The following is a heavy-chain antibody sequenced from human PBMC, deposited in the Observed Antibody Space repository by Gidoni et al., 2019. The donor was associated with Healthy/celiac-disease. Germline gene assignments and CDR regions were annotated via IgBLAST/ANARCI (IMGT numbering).Heavy chain of an antibody. V-gene: IGHV1-46*03. CDR2: INHGCGRT. J-gene: IGHJ6*02. CDR3: ARGGIQLWFGRGMDYYYYGMDV. D-gene: IGHD5-18*01. CDR1: GYPFTSYY. Sequence: VQLVQPGDAVQKPAASVEVSCEASGYPFTSYYMHWVRQAHGQGLEWMWIINHGCGRTSYEQKFQVRVSMTRYRYTCTVYMDLRSRRPGDTAVYYCARGGIQLWFGRGMDYYYYGMDVWGQGTTVTVSS.